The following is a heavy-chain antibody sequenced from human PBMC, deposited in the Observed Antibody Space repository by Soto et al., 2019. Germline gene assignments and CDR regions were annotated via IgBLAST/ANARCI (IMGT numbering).Heavy chain of an antibody. CDR1: GFTFGEYA. CDR3: TRGIAVTVTGGWFDP. V-gene: IGHV3-49*04. Sequence: PGGSLRLSCTASGFTFGEYAMSWVRQAPGKGLEWVGFIRSKVYGGTTEYAASVKGRFTISRDDSKSIAYLQMNGLKTEDTAVYYCTRGIAVTVTGGWFDPWGQGTLVTVSS. J-gene: IGHJ5*02. D-gene: IGHD6-19*01. CDR2: IRSKVYGGTT.